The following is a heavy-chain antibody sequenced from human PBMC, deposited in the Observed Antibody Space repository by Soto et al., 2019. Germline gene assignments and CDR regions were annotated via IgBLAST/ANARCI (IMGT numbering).Heavy chain of an antibody. CDR3: ARDLGEDYSNYGGFDY. Sequence: ASVKVSCKASGYTFTGYYMHWGRQAPGQGLEWMGWINPNSGGTNYAQKFQGWVTMTRDTSISTAYMELSRLRSDDTAMYYCARDLGEDYSNYGGFDYWGQGTLVTVSS. D-gene: IGHD4-4*01. CDR1: GYTFTGYY. CDR2: INPNSGGT. V-gene: IGHV1-2*04. J-gene: IGHJ4*02.